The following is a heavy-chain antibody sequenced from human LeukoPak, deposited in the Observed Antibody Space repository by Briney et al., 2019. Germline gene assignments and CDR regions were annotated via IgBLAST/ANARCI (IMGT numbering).Heavy chain of an antibody. Sequence: GGSLRLSCAASGFTFSSYDMHWVRQATGKGLEWVSAIGTAGDTYYPGSVKGRFTISRENAKNSLYLQMNSLRAGDTAVYYCARGLYGSGSYYNLFDYWGQGTLVTVSS. CDR3: ARGLYGSGSYYNLFDY. CDR2: IGTAGDT. CDR1: GFTFSSYD. D-gene: IGHD3-10*01. V-gene: IGHV3-13*01. J-gene: IGHJ4*02.